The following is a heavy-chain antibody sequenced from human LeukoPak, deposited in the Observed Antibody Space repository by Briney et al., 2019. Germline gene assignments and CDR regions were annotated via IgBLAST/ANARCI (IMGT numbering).Heavy chain of an antibody. CDR1: GYNFTSHW. CDR2: IYPGYSDT. Sequence: GESPQISCKGSGYNFTSHWIGWVRQLPGKGLEWVGIIYPGYSDTRYSPSFQGQVTISADKSISTAYLQWSSLKASDTAMYYCARRVNSGYDYSMDYWGQGALVTVSS. V-gene: IGHV5-51*01. D-gene: IGHD5-12*01. CDR3: ARRVNSGYDYSMDY. J-gene: IGHJ4*02.